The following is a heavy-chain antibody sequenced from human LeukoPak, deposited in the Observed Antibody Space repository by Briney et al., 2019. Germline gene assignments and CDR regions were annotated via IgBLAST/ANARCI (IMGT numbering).Heavy chain of an antibody. CDR1: GFTFSSYA. CDR3: AKRRGRGIAAAGTFDY. V-gene: IGHV3-23*01. CDR2: ISGSGGST. D-gene: IGHD6-13*01. Sequence: GGSLRLSCAASGFTFSSYAMSWVRQAPGKGLEWVSAISGSGGSTYYADSVKGRFTISRDNSKSTLYLQMNSLRAEDTAVYYCAKRRGRGIAAAGTFDYWGQGTLVTVSS. J-gene: IGHJ4*02.